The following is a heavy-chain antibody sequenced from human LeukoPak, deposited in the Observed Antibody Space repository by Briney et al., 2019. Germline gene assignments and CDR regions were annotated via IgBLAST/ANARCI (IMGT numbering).Heavy chain of an antibody. CDR1: GFTFSSYG. CDR3: AKDRYHDSIAFPGGHFDY. Sequence: GRSLRLSCSASGFTFSSYGVHWVRRAPGKGLEWVAVISYYGSDRSYADSVKGRFTISRDNSKNTLFLQMNSLRPEDTAVYYCAKDRYHDSIAFPGGHFDYWGQGALVTVSS. D-gene: IGHD3-22*01. V-gene: IGHV3-30*18. J-gene: IGHJ4*02. CDR2: ISYYGSDR.